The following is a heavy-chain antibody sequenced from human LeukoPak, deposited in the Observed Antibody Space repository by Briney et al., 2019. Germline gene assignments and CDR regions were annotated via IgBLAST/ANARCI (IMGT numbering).Heavy chain of an antibody. D-gene: IGHD4-17*01. V-gene: IGHV4-31*03. CDR2: IYYSGST. Sequence: PSETLSLTCTVSGGSISSGGYYWSWIRQHPGKGLERIGYIYYSGSTYYNPSLKSRVTISVDTSKNQFSLKLSSVTAADTAVYYCARVGPRAVTALGIWGQGTMVTVSS. J-gene: IGHJ3*02. CDR3: ARVGPRAVTALGI. CDR1: GGSISSGGYY.